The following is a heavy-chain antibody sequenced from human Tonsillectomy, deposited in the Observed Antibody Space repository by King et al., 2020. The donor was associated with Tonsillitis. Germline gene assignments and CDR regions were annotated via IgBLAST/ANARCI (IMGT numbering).Heavy chain of an antibody. CDR3: ARDSIVAAGTFTDAFDI. Sequence: DVQLVESGGGLVQPGGSLRLSCAASGFTFSNYWMSWVRQAPGKGLEWVANIKQDGSQKYYVDSVKGRFTISRDNAKNSLYLQMNSLRAEDTAVYYCARDSIVAAGTFTDAFDIWGQGTMVTVSS. D-gene: IGHD6-13*01. CDR1: GFTFSNYW. J-gene: IGHJ3*02. V-gene: IGHV3-7*03. CDR2: IKQDGSQK.